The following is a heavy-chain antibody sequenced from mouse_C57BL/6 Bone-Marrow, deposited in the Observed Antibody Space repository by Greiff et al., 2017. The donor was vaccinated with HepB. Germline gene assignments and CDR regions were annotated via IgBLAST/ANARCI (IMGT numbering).Heavy chain of an antibody. J-gene: IGHJ4*01. Sequence: EVQRVESGGGLVQPGGTLKLSCAASGFTFSDSYMYWVRQTPEKRLEWVAYISNGGGSTYYPDTVKGRVTICRDNAKNTLYLQMSRLKSEDTAMYYCARRGAQTAQATDYTMDDWGQGSSVTVSS. CDR2: ISNGGGST. CDR1: GFTFSDSY. CDR3: ARRGAQTAQATDYTMDD. V-gene: IGHV5-12*01. D-gene: IGHD3-2*02.